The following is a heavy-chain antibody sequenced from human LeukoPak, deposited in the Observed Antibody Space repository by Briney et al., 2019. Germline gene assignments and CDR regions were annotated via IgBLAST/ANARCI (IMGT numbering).Heavy chain of an antibody. J-gene: IGHJ4*02. CDR2: IYYSGSS. V-gene: IGHV4-59*01. Sequence: SETLSLTCTVSSGSISSYYWSWIPQPPGKGLEGIGYIYYSGSSNYNPSLERRVTISVDTSKNQFSLKLSSVTAADTAVYYCASSGSYWAVMNRGQGTLVTVSS. CDR1: SGSISSYY. CDR3: ASSGSYWAVMN. D-gene: IGHD1-26*01.